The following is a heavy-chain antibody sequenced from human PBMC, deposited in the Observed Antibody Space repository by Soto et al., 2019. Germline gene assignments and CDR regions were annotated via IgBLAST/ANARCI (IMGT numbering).Heavy chain of an antibody. CDR1: GFTFSNAW. D-gene: IGHD3-3*01. J-gene: IGHJ4*02. V-gene: IGHV3-15*07. CDR3: TTSIFGVGTGH. Sequence: EVQLVESGGGLVKPGGSLRLSCAAYGFTFSNAWMNWVRQAPGKGLEWVGRIRSNADGGTTDYAAPVKGRFTFSRDDSENTLFLQMNSLKTEDTAVYYCTTSIFGVGTGHWGQGTLVTVSS. CDR2: IRSNADGGTT.